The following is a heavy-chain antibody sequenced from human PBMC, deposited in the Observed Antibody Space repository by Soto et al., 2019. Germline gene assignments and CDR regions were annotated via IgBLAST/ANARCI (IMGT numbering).Heavy chain of an antibody. J-gene: IGHJ5*02. V-gene: IGHV4-59*01. Sequence: SETLSLTCTVSGGSISSYYWSWIRQPPGKGLEWIGYIYYSGSTNYNPSLKSRVTISVDTPKNQFSLKLSSVTAADTAVYYCARARGCSSTSCRNNWFDPWGQGTLVTVSS. D-gene: IGHD2-2*01. CDR2: IYYSGST. CDR3: ARARGCSSTSCRNNWFDP. CDR1: GGSISSYY.